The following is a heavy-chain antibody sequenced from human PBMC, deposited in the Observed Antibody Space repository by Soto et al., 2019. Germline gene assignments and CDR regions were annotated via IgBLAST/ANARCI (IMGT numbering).Heavy chain of an antibody. J-gene: IGHJ4*02. CDR3: ARALEEQWLVTNYDY. CDR1: GGTFSSYT. D-gene: IGHD6-19*01. CDR2: IIPILGIA. V-gene: IGHV1-69*02. Sequence: ASVKVSCKASGGTFSSYTISWVRQAPGQGLEWMGRIIPILGIANYAQKFQGRVTITADKSTSTAYMELSSLRSEDTAVYYCARALEEQWLVTNYDYWGQGTLVTVSS.